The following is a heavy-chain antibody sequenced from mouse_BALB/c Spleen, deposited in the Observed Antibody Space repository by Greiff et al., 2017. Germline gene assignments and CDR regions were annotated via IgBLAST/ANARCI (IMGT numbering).Heavy chain of an antibody. CDR3: ATYDHEGVDY. Sequence: VKLMEPGAELARPGASVKLSCKASGYTFTSYWMQWVKQRPGQGLEWIGAIYPGDGDTRYTQKFKGKATLTADKSSSTAYMQLSSLASEDSAVYCCATYDHEGVDYWGEGTTLTVSS. V-gene: IGHV1-87*01. D-gene: IGHD2-3*01. J-gene: IGHJ2*01. CDR1: GYTFTSYW. CDR2: IYPGDGDT.